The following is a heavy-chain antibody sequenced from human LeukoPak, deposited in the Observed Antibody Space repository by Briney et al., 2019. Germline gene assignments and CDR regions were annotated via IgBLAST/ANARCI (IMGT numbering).Heavy chain of an antibody. V-gene: IGHV3-11*01. CDR2: ISNSGTTT. D-gene: IGHD3-22*01. CDR1: GFTFTDYY. J-gene: IGHJ5*02. CDR3: ARDRSWEPYHYDSSGYQP. Sequence: GGSLRLSCAASGFTFTDYYMSWIRQAPGKGLEWVSYISNSGTTTYYADSVQGRFSISRDNAKNSLYLQMNSLRAEDTALYYCARDRSWEPYHYDSSGYQPWGQGTLVTVSS.